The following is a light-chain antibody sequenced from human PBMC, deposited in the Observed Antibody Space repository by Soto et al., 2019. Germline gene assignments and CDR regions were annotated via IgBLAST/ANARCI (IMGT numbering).Light chain of an antibody. V-gene: IGKV3-11*01. Sequence: ESVLTQSTATRSLSPGERATLSGRASQSVSSYLAWYQQKPGQAPRLLIYDASNRATGIPARFSGSGSGTDFTLTISSLEPEDFAVYYCQQRSNWPLTFGGGTKVDI. J-gene: IGKJ4*01. CDR1: QSVSSY. CDR3: QQRSNWPLT. CDR2: DAS.